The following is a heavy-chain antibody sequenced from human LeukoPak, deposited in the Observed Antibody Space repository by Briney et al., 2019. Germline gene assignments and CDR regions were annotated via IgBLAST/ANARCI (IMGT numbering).Heavy chain of an antibody. V-gene: IGHV1-2*02. J-gene: IGHJ4*02. CDR1: GCTFTGYY. CDR2: INPNSGGT. Sequence: ASVKVSCKASGCTFTGYYMHWVRQAPGQGLEWMGWINPNSGGTNYAQKFQGRVTMTRDTSISTAYMELSRLRSDDTAVYYCARVRPLEGYCSSTSCMGYWGQGTLVTASS. D-gene: IGHD2-2*01. CDR3: ARVRPLEGYCSSTSCMGY.